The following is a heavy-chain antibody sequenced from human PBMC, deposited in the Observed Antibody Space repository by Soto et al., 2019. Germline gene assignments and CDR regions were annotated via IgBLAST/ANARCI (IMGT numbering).Heavy chain of an antibody. CDR1: VDSVSSNSAA. Sequence: QTLSLTCAISVDSVSSNSAAWNWIIQSPSRGLEWLGRTYYRSKWYNDYAVSVKSRITINPDTSKNQFSLQLNSVTPEDTAVYYCAREDRQWLVRGSGYYYGMDVWGQGTTVTVSS. CDR2: TYYRSKWYN. D-gene: IGHD6-19*01. J-gene: IGHJ6*02. V-gene: IGHV6-1*01. CDR3: AREDRQWLVRGSGYYYGMDV.